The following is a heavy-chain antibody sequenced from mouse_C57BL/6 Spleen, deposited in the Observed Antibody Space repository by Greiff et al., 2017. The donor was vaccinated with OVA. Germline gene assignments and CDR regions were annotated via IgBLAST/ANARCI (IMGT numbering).Heavy chain of an antibody. V-gene: IGHV1-69*01. CDR2: IDPSDSYT. D-gene: IGHD2-5*01. Sequence: VQLQQPGAELVMPGASVKLSCKASGYTFTSYWMHWVKQRPGQGLEWIGEIDPSDSYTNYNQKFKGKSTLTVDKSSSTAYMQLSSLTSEDSAVYYCARVSNPDYWGKGTTLTVSS. CDR1: GYTFTSYW. CDR3: ARVSNPDY. J-gene: IGHJ2*01.